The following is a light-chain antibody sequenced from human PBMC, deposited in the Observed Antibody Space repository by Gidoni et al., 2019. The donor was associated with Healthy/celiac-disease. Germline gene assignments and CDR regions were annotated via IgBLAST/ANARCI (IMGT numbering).Light chain of an antibody. CDR1: KSVSSSY. CDR2: GAS. V-gene: IGKV3-20*01. J-gene: IGKJ2*01. CDR3: QQYGSSPYT. Sequence: ELVLTSSPGTLSLAPGERATLSCRDSKSVSSSYLAWYQQKPGQAPRLLIYGASSRATAIPDRFSGSGSGTDFTLTISRLEPEDFAVYYCQQYGSSPYTFGQGTKLEIK.